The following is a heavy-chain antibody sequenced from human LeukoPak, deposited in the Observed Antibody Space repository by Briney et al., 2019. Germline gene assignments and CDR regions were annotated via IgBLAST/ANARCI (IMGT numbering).Heavy chain of an antibody. CDR3: ARDPGANYFDY. CDR1: GYIFTSYY. V-gene: IGHV1-2*02. Sequence: ASVKVSCKASGYIFTSYYIHWVRQAPGHGLERMGWINPNNGGTNYAQKFKGRVTMTRDTSISTAYMELNRLRSDDTAVYYCARDPGANYFDYWGQGTLVTVSS. D-gene: IGHD7-27*01. J-gene: IGHJ4*02. CDR2: INPNNGGT.